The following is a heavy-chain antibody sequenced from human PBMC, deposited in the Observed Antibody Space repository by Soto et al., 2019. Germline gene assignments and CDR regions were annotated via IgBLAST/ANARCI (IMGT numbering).Heavy chain of an antibody. CDR2: IYYSGST. CDR1: GGSISSGGYY. J-gene: IGHJ5*02. V-gene: IGHV4-31*03. CDR3: SRGEYQLLYRRFAP. Sequence: QVQLQESGPGLVKPSQTLSLTCTVSGGSISSGGYYWSWIRQHPAKGLEWIGYIYYSGSTYYNPSLKSRVTISVDTSKNQSSLKLSSVTAADTAVYYCSRGEYQLLYRRFAPWGQGTMVTVSS. D-gene: IGHD2-2*02.